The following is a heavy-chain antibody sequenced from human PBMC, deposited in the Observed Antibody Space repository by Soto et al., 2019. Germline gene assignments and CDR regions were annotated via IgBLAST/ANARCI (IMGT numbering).Heavy chain of an antibody. Sequence: EVQLLESGGGLVQPGGSLRLSCRASGFTFDDYAMTWVRQAPGKGLEWVSVISGSAGSTFYADYVKGRFTISRDNSKNTLYLQMNSLRAGDTAVYYCAKESASTWYPLDYWGQGTLVTVSS. CDR3: AKESASTWYPLDY. D-gene: IGHD6-13*01. V-gene: IGHV3-23*01. CDR1: GFTFDDYA. CDR2: ISGSAGST. J-gene: IGHJ4*02.